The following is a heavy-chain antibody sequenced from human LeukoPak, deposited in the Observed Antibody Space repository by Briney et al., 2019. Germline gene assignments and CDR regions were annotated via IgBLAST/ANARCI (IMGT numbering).Heavy chain of an antibody. D-gene: IGHD3-10*01. CDR1: GFTFSSYT. Sequence: GGSLRLSCAASGFTFSSYTMNWVRQAPGKGLEWVSAISGSGGSTYYADSVKGRFTISRDNSKNTLYLQMNSLRAEDTAVYCCAKENYGSGSYYFDYWGQGTLVTVSS. CDR2: ISGSGGST. CDR3: AKENYGSGSYYFDY. V-gene: IGHV3-23*01. J-gene: IGHJ4*02.